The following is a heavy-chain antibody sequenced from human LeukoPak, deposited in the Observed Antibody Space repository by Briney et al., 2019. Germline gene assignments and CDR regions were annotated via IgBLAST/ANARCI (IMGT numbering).Heavy chain of an antibody. V-gene: IGHV5-51*01. D-gene: IGHD4-17*01. CDR2: TYPGDSDT. Sequence: GESLKISCKGSGYSFTSYWIGWVRQMPGKGLEWMGITYPGDSDTRYSPSFQGQVTISADKSISTAYLQWSSLKASDTAMYYCARALNDYGDYDRPLQFDYWGQGTLVTVSS. CDR1: GYSFTSYW. J-gene: IGHJ4*02. CDR3: ARALNDYGDYDRPLQFDY.